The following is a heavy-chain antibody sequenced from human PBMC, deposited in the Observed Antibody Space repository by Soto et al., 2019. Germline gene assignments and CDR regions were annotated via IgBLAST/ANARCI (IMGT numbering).Heavy chain of an antibody. Sequence: EVQLVESGGGLVQPGGSLRLSCAASGFTFSSYSMNWVRQAPGKGLEWVSSISSSSSYIYYADSVKGRFTISRDNAKNSLYLQMNSLRAEDTAVYYCARDKFGGYYGSGSFGFYFDYWGQGTLVTVSS. D-gene: IGHD3-10*01. J-gene: IGHJ4*02. CDR1: GFTFSSYS. V-gene: IGHV3-21*01. CDR3: ARDKFGGYYGSGSFGFYFDY. CDR2: ISSSSSYI.